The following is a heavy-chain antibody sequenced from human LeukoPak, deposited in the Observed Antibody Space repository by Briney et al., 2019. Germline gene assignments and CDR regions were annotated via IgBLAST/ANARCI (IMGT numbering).Heavy chain of an antibody. V-gene: IGHV3-30*04. Sequence: GGSLRLSCAASGFTFSSYAMPWVRQAPGKGLEWVAVISYDGSNKYYADSVKGRFTISRDNSKNTLYLQMNSLRAEDTAVYYCARDRGATVTTYAFDIWGQGTMVTVSS. D-gene: IGHD4-17*01. J-gene: IGHJ3*02. CDR3: ARDRGATVTTYAFDI. CDR2: ISYDGSNK. CDR1: GFTFSSYA.